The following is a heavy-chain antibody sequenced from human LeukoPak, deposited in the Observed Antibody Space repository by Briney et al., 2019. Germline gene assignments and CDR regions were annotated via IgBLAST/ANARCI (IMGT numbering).Heavy chain of an antibody. Sequence: SETLSLTCTVSGDSISSSDNYWSWIRQPAGKGLEWIGRISPSGSTIYNPSLKSRVTLSVDTSKNQFSLKLTSVTAADTAIYYCARGSVRLDYRGQGTLVTVSS. J-gene: IGHJ4*02. CDR1: GDSISSSDNY. CDR2: ISPSGST. V-gene: IGHV4-61*02. CDR3: ARGSVRLDY. D-gene: IGHD4-17*01.